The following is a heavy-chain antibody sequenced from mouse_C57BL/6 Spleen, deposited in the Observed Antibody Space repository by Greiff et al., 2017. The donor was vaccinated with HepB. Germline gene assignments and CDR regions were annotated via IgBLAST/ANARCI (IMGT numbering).Heavy chain of an antibody. CDR1: GFSLTSYG. CDR2: LWSGGST. V-gene: IGHV2-2*01. CDR3: ARDYKPDWYFDV. D-gene: IGHD2-4*01. J-gene: IGHJ1*03. Sequence: QVQLKESGPGLVPPSQSLSLTCTVSGFSLTSYGVPWVRQSPGKGLEWLGVLWSGGSTDYNAAFISRLSISKDNSKSQVFFKRNRLQADDTAIYYSARDYKPDWYFDVWGTGTTVTVAS.